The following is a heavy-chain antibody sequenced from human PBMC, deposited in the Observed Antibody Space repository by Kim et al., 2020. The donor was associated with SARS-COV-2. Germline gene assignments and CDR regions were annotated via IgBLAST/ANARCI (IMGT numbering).Heavy chain of an antibody. Sequence: ASVKVSCKASGYTFNIYAIHWVRQAPGQRLEWMGWINAGNGKTRYSEKFEDRVTFTRDTSANTAYMELSSLRSEDTAVYFCARDAVHRGSYVADLWGRGT. V-gene: IGHV1-3*01. CDR1: GYTFNIYA. CDR2: INAGNGKT. J-gene: IGHJ2*01. D-gene: IGHD1-26*01. CDR3: ARDAVHRGSYVADL.